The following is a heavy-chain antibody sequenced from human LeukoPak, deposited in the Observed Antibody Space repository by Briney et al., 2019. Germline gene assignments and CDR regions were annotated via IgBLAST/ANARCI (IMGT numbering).Heavy chain of an antibody. CDR1: GYSLTNYW. V-gene: IGHV5-51*03. Sequence: GESLKISCEASGYSLTNYWIGWVRQMPGKGLEWMGIIYPSDSETRYSPSFQGQVTISADKSISTAYLQWSSLTASDTAMYYCASGPSAKITGDSWGQGTPVIVSS. CDR2: IYPSDSET. CDR3: ASGPSAKITGDS. J-gene: IGHJ5*01. D-gene: IGHD1-20*01.